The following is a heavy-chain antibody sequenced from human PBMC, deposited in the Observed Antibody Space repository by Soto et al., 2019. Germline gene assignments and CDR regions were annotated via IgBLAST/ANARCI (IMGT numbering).Heavy chain of an antibody. Sequence: GPTLVNATRTVRLTCTFSGLSLSTSKMCVSWIRQPPGKALEWLAHIDWDDDKYYSTSLKTRLTISKDTSKNQVVLTMTNMDPVDTATYYCARMVYTYCGMDVWGQGTTVTVSS. CDR2: IDWDDDK. CDR3: ARMVYTYCGMDV. V-gene: IGHV2-70*01. CDR1: GLSLSTSKMC. J-gene: IGHJ6*02. D-gene: IGHD3-16*01.